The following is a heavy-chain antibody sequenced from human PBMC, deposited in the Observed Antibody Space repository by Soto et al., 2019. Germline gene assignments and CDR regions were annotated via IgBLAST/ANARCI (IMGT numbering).Heavy chain of an antibody. Sequence: SETLSLTCTVSGYSISSGYYWGWIRQPPGKGLEWIGSIYHSGSTYYNPSLKSRVTISVDTSKNQFSLKLSSVTAADTAVYYCARESRIAARPGLDYWGQGTLVTVSS. CDR3: ARESRIAARPGLDY. D-gene: IGHD6-6*01. V-gene: IGHV4-38-2*02. J-gene: IGHJ4*02. CDR2: IYHSGST. CDR1: GYSISSGYY.